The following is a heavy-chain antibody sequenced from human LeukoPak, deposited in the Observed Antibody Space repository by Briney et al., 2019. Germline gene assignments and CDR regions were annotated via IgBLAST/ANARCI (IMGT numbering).Heavy chain of an antibody. CDR3: ARDMDAGPDLFDY. D-gene: IGHD2-2*03. J-gene: IGHJ4*02. CDR2: MNPNSGNT. CDR1: GYTFTSYD. V-gene: IGHV1-8*03. Sequence: GASVKVSCKASGYTFTSYDINWVRQATGQGLEWMGWMNPNSGNTDYAQKFQGRFTITINTSISTAYMELSSLRSEDTAVYYCARDMDAGPDLFDYWGQGTLVTVSS.